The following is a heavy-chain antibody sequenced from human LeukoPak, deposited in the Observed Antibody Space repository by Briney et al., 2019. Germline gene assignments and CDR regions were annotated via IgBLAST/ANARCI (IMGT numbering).Heavy chain of an antibody. CDR1: GFTFSSYA. CDR3: AKESQLSYSGTFYIDY. D-gene: IGHD1-26*01. Sequence: GGSLRLSCAASGFTFSSYAMTWVRQAPGKGLEWVSSLSGSGGGTYCADSVKGRFTISRDNSKNTLYLQMNSLRAEDTAVYYCAKESQLSYSGTFYIDYWGQGTLVTVSS. J-gene: IGHJ4*02. V-gene: IGHV3-23*01. CDR2: LSGSGGGT.